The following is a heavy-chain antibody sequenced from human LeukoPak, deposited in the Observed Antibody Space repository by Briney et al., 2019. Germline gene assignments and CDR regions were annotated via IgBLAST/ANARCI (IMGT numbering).Heavy chain of an antibody. V-gene: IGHV3-23*01. CDR2: ISFSGTNT. J-gene: IGHJ5*02. Sequence: GGSLRLSCAASGFTFSSYAMSWVRQAPGKGLEWVSAISFSGTNTYYADSVKGRFTISRGNSKNTLYLQMNSLRAEDTAVYFCAKEVKAVTNWFDPWGQGTLVTVSS. CDR1: GFTFSSYA. CDR3: AKEVKAVTNWFDP. D-gene: IGHD6-19*01.